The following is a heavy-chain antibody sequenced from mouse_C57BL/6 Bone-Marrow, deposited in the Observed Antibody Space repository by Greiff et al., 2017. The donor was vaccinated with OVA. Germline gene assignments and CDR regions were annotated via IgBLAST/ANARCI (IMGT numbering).Heavy chain of an antibody. CDR3: TRIYYDYDDRFAD. J-gene: IGHJ3*01. CDR2: IDPENGDT. D-gene: IGHD2-4*01. V-gene: IGHV14-4*01. Sequence: EVQLQQSGAELVRPGASVKLSCTASGFNIKDDYMHWVKQRPEQGLEWIGWIDPENGDTEYASKFQGKATITADTSSNTAYLQLSSLTSEDTAVYYCTRIYYDYDDRFADWGQGTLVTVSA. CDR1: GFNIKDDY.